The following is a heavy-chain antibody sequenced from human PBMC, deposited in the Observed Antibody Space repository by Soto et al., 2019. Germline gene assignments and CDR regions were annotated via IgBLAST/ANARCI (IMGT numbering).Heavy chain of an antibody. J-gene: IGHJ4*02. CDR2: ISYDGSNK. CDR1: GFTFSSYG. D-gene: IGHD1-26*01. CDR3: ATKFIFFSGGY. V-gene: IGHV3-30*03. Sequence: QVQLVESGGGVVQPGRSLRLSCAASGFTFSSYGMHWVRQAPGKGLEWVAVISYDGSNKYYADSVKGRFTISRDNSKNTLYLQMNSLRAEDTAVYYCATKFIFFSGGYWGQGTLVTVSS.